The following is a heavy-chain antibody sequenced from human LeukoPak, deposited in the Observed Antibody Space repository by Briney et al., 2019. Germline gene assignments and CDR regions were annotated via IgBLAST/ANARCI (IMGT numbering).Heavy chain of an antibody. CDR1: GFTFSTYN. Sequence: GGSLRLSCAASGFTFSTYNMNWVRQAPGKGLEWVSSISSSSAYIYYADSVKGRFTISRDDAKNSLYLQMNSLRAEDTAVYYCARGYGSGSHIPGYWGQGTLVTVSS. J-gene: IGHJ4*02. CDR3: ARGYGSGSHIPGY. D-gene: IGHD3-10*01. V-gene: IGHV3-21*01. CDR2: ISSSSAYI.